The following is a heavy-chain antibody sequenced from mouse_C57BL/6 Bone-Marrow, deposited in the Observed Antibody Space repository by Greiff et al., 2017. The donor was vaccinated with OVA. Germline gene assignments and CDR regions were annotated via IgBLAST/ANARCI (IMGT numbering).Heavy chain of an antibody. J-gene: IGHJ3*01. CDR3: ARKDITTVEAY. Sequence: QVQLQQPGAELVKPGASVKLSCKASGYTFTSYWMQWVKQRPGQGLEWIGEIDPSDSYTNYNQKFKGKATLTVDTSSSTAYMQLSSLTSEDSEVYYCARKDITTVEAYWGQGTLVTVSA. CDR2: IDPSDSYT. CDR1: GYTFTSYW. D-gene: IGHD1-1*01. V-gene: IGHV1-50*01.